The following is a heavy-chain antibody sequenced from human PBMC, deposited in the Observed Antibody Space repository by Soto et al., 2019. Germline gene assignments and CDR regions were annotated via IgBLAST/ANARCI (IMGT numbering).Heavy chain of an antibody. CDR1: WFSLSTSGVG. D-gene: IGHD4-17*01. J-gene: IGHJ4*02. V-gene: IGHV2-5*02. CDR2: IYWDDDK. CDR3: AHSNDYGDYGALDY. Sequence: QITLKESGPTLVKPTQTLTLTCTFSWFSLSTSGVGVGWIRQPPGKALEWLALIYWDDDKRYSPSLKSRLTITKDTSKNQVVLTMTNMDPVDTATYYCAHSNDYGDYGALDYWGQGTLVTVSS.